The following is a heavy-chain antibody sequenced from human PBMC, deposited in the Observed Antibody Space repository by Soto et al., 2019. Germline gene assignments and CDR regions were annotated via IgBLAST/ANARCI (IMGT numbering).Heavy chain of an antibody. J-gene: IGHJ4*02. V-gene: IGHV3-30*18. D-gene: IGHD3-22*01. Sequence: GGSLRLSCAASGFTFSSYGMHWVRQAPGKGLEWVAVISYDGSNKYYADSVKGRFTISRDNSKNTLYLQMNSLIAEDTAVYYCAKDLLYYDSSGYYPSIDDWGQGTLVTVSS. CDR2: ISYDGSNK. CDR3: AKDLLYYDSSGYYPSIDD. CDR1: GFTFSSYG.